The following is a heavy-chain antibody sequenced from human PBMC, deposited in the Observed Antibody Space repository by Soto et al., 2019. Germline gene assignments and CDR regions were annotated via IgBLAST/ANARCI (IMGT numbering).Heavy chain of an antibody. CDR3: ARWTGEVGATTAFDY. D-gene: IGHD1-26*01. CDR2: MNPNSGNT. J-gene: IGHJ4*02. Sequence: QVQLVQSGAEVKKPGASVKVSCKASGYTFTSYDINWARQATGQGLEWMGWMNPNSGNTGYAQKFQGRVTMTRNTSISTAYMELSNLRSEDTAVYYCARWTGEVGATTAFDYWGPGTLVTVSS. V-gene: IGHV1-8*01. CDR1: GYTFTSYD.